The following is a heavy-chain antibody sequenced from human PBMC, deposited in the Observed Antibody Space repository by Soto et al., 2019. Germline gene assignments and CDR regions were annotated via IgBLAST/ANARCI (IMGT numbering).Heavy chain of an antibody. D-gene: IGHD3-10*01. V-gene: IGHV4-39*01. CDR3: ARRVIRRGDFDY. CDR1: SGSITSGGYY. CDR2: IYYSGST. J-gene: IGHJ4*02. Sequence: PSETLSLTCTVSSGSITSGGYYWSWIRQLPGKGLEWIGSIYYSGSTYYNPSLKSRVTISVDTSKNQFSLKLSSVTAADTAVYYCARRVIRRGDFDYWGQGTLVTVSS.